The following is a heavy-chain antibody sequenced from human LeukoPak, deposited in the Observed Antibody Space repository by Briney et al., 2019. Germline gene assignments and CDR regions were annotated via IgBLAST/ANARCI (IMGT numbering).Heavy chain of an antibody. J-gene: IGHJ4*02. CDR3: AREEAATPSDFDY. CDR2: IKTNSGGT. Sequence: GASVKVSCKASGYTFTGYFMHWVRQAPGQGLEWMGWIKTNSGGTKYAQKFQGRVTMTRDTSISTAYMELTRLRSDDTAVYYCAREEAATPSDFDYWGQGTLVTSPQ. D-gene: IGHD6-25*01. CDR1: GYTFTGYF. V-gene: IGHV1-2*02.